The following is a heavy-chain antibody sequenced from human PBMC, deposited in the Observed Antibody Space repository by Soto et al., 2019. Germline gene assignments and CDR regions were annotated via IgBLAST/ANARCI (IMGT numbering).Heavy chain of an antibody. Sequence: EVQLVESGGGLVKPGGSLRLSCAASGFTFTRYSMNWVRQAPGKGLEWVSSISSNTNYIYYGDSMKGRFTISRDNAKNLLYLKMNSMRAEDTAVYYCARESEDLTSYVDYWGQLTMVSVSS. CDR1: GFTFTRYS. J-gene: IGHJ4*02. CDR2: ISSNTNYI. CDR3: ARESEDLTSYVDY. V-gene: IGHV3-21*06.